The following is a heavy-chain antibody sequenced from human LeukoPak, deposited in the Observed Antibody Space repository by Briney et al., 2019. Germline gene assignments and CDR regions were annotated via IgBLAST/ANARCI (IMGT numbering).Heavy chain of an antibody. D-gene: IGHD3-10*01. Sequence: SETLSLTCTVSGGSISSSSYYWGWIRQPPGKGLEWIGSIYYSGSTYYNPSLKSRVTISVDTSKNQFSLKLSSVTAADTAVYCCAGIPIWFGELLGASWFDPWGQGTLVTVSS. J-gene: IGHJ5*02. V-gene: IGHV4-39*01. CDR3: AGIPIWFGELLGASWFDP. CDR1: GGSISSSSYY. CDR2: IYYSGST.